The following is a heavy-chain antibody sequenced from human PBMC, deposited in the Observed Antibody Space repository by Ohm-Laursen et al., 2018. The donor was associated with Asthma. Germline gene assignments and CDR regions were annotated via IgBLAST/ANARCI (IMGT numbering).Heavy chain of an antibody. D-gene: IGHD1-1*01. Sequence: SQTLSLTCPVYGGSFSGYYWSWIRQPPGRGLEWIAYMHSSGGANYNPSLQSRVTLSADTSKNRVSLRLSFVSAADTALYFCARLDWTLPVFDYWGQGALVTVAS. J-gene: IGHJ4*02. CDR2: MHSSGGA. CDR1: GGSFSGYY. V-gene: IGHV4-59*01. CDR3: ARLDWTLPVFDY.